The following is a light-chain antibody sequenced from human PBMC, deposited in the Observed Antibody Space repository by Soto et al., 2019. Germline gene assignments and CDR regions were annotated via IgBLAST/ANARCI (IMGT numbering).Light chain of an antibody. CDR2: EVS. Sequence: QSALTQPASVSGSPGQSITISCTGTGSDVGGYYYVSWCRHHPGKAPKLMIYEVSNRPSGVSYRCSGSKSCNTASLTISGVLDEDEDDDYCSTYTRSSHFCVFGTGTKLTVL. J-gene: IGLJ1*01. CDR3: STYTRSSHFCV. CDR1: GSDVGGYYY. V-gene: IGLV2-14*01.